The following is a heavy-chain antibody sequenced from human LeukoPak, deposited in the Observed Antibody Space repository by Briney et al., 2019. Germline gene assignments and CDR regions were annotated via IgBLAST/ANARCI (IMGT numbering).Heavy chain of an antibody. D-gene: IGHD6-13*01. V-gene: IGHV3-48*02. CDR3: ARDRPRSSWSYYFDY. CDR2: ISSSSSTI. Sequence: GGSLRLSCAASGFTFSSYSMNWVRQAPGKGLEWASYISSSSSTIYYADSVKGRFTISRDNAKNSLYLQMNSLRDEDTAVYYCARDRPRSSWSYYFDYWGQGTLVTVSS. CDR1: GFTFSSYS. J-gene: IGHJ4*02.